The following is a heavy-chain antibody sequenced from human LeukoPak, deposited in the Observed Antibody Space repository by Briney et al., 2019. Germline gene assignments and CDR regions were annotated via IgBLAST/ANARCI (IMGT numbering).Heavy chain of an antibody. CDR2: VNLQGST. Sequence: SGTLSLTCGVSGGSITNTNYWTWVRQPPGKGLEWIGEVNLQGSTNYNPSLMGRVAISVDTSENHISLQLTSVTAADTAVYYCAREGGPYLPLDYSGQGTLVTVSS. J-gene: IGHJ4*02. CDR3: AREGGPYLPLDY. CDR1: GGSITNTNY. V-gene: IGHV4-4*02.